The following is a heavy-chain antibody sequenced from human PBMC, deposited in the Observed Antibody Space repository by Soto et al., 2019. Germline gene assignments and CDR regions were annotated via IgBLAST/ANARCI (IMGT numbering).Heavy chain of an antibody. CDR3: AREGTYDSSGYYFNYFDY. D-gene: IGHD3-22*01. V-gene: IGHV4-61*01. Sequence: SETLSLTCTVSGGSVSSGSYYWSWIRQPPGKGLEWIGYIYYSGSTNYNPSLKSRVTISVDTSKNQFSLKLSSVTAADTAVYYCAREGTYDSSGYYFNYFDYWGQGTLVTVSS. CDR2: IYYSGST. CDR1: GGSVSSGSYY. J-gene: IGHJ4*02.